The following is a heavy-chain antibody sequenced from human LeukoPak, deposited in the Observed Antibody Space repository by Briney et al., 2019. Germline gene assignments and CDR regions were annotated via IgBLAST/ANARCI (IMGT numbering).Heavy chain of an antibody. D-gene: IGHD6-19*01. CDR1: GYIFTDHY. CDR2: INPNSGGT. J-gene: IGHJ4*02. V-gene: IGHV1-2*02. Sequence: ASVKVSCKAYGYIFTDHYMHWVRQAPGQGLEWMGWINPNSGGTNYAQKFQGRVTMTRDTSISTAYMELSRLRSDDTAVYYCAILIRKAVAGTYWGQGTLVTVSS. CDR3: AILIRKAVAGTY.